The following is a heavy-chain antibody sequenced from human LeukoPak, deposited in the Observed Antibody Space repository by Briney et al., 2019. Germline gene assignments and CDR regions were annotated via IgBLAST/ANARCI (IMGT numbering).Heavy chain of an antibody. Sequence: SQTLSLTCAVSGGSISSGGYSWSWIRQPPGKGLEWIGYIYHSGSTYYNPSLKSRVTISVDRSKNQFSLKLSSVTAADTAVYYCARGNSSSWCYFDYWGQGTLVTVSS. CDR2: IYHSGST. CDR1: GGSISSGGYS. D-gene: IGHD6-13*01. CDR3: ARGNSSSWCYFDY. J-gene: IGHJ4*02. V-gene: IGHV4-30-2*01.